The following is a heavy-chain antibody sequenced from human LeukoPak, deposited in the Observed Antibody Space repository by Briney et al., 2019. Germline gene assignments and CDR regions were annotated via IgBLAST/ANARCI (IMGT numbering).Heavy chain of an antibody. CDR1: GFTFSSYS. CDR2: ISSSSSYI. V-gene: IGHV3-21*01. J-gene: IGHJ4*02. D-gene: IGHD6-13*01. Sequence: PGGSLRLSCAASGFTFSSYSMNWVRQAPGKGLEWVSSISSSSSYIYYADSVKGRFTISRDNAKNSLYLQMNSLRAEDTAVYYCARDFEKYGQQLVEFDYWGQGTLVTVSS. CDR3: ARDFEKYGQQLVEFDY.